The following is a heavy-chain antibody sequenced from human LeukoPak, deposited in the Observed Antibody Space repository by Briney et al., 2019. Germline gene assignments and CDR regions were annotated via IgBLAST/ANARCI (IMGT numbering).Heavy chain of an antibody. CDR1: GFTFSSYA. CDR2: ISYDGSNK. CDR3: ARTPGGSGNLFDY. V-gene: IGHV3-30*04. D-gene: IGHD3-10*01. J-gene: IGHJ4*02. Sequence: HAGGSLRLSCAASGFTFSSYAMHWVRQAPGKGLEWVAVISYDGSNKYYADSVKGRFTISRDNSKNTLYLQMNSLRAEDTAVYYCARTPGGSGNLFDYWGQGTLVTVSS.